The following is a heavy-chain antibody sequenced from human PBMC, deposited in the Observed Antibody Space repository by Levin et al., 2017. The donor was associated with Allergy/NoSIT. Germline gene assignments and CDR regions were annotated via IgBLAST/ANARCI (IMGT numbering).Heavy chain of an antibody. J-gene: IGHJ6*02. Sequence: ASVKVSCKASGYTFTSYYMHWVRQAPGQGLEWMGIINPSGGSTSYAQKFQGRVTMTRDTSTSTVYMELSSLRSEDTAVYYCARGDCSSTSCPLYGMDVWGQGTTVTVSS. CDR1: GYTFTSYY. D-gene: IGHD2-2*01. V-gene: IGHV1-46*01. CDR3: ARGDCSSTSCPLYGMDV. CDR2: INPSGGST.